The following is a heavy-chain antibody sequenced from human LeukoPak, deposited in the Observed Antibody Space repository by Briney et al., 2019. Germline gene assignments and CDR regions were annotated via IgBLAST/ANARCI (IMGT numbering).Heavy chain of an antibody. J-gene: IGHJ4*02. CDR2: INHSGST. CDR3: AITRPRGN. Sequence: SETLSLTCAVYGGSFSGYYWSWIRQPPGKGLEWIGEINHSGSTNYNPSLKSGVTIIVDTSKNKFSPKLSTVTAAAAAVYYCAITRPRGNWGQGTLVTVSS. V-gene: IGHV4-34*01. CDR1: GGSFSGYY. D-gene: IGHD3-10*01.